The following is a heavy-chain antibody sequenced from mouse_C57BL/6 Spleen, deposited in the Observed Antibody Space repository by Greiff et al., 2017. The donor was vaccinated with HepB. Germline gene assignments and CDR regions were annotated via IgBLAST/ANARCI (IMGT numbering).Heavy chain of an antibody. V-gene: IGHV1-82*01. D-gene: IGHD1-1*01. J-gene: IGHJ4*01. CDR3: ARTPPITTVVATNAMDY. Sequence: VQVVESGPELVKPGASVKISCKASGYAFSSSWMNWVKQRPGKGLEWIGRIYPGDGDTNYNGKFKGKATLTADKSSSTAYMQLSSLTSEDSAVYFCARTPPITTVVATNAMDYWGQGTSVTVSS. CDR1: GYAFSSSW. CDR2: IYPGDGDT.